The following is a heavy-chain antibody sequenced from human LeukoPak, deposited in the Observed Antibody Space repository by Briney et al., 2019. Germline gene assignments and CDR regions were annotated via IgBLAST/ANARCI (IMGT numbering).Heavy chain of an antibody. J-gene: IGHJ3*02. CDR2: INHSGST. Sequence: SETLSLTCAVYGGSFSGYYWSWIRQPPGKGLEWIGEINHSGSTNSNPSLKSQVTISVDTSKNQFSLKLSSVTAADTAVYYCARAPLAKAAFDIWGQGTMVTVSS. V-gene: IGHV4-34*01. CDR3: ARAPLAKAAFDI. CDR1: GGSFSGYY.